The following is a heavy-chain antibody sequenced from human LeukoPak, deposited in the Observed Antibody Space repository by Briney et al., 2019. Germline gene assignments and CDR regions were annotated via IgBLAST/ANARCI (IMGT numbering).Heavy chain of an antibody. CDR2: IYSGGST. J-gene: IGHJ4*02. CDR1: GFTVSSNY. Sequence: PGGSLRLSCAASGFTVSSNYMSWVRQAPGKGPEWVSVIYSGGSTYYADSVKGRFTISRDNSKNTLYLQMNSLRAEDTAVYYCARAQRIVGAAYYFDYWGQGTLVTVSS. V-gene: IGHV3-53*01. CDR3: ARAQRIVGAAYYFDY. D-gene: IGHD1-26*01.